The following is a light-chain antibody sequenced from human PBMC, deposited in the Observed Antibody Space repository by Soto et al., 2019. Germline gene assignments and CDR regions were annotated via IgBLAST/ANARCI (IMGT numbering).Light chain of an antibody. Sequence: EIVMTQSPATLSVSPGERATLSCRASQSVSSNLVWYQQKPGQAPRLLIYGASTRATGIQARFSGSGSGTEFTLTISSLQSEDFALYYCQQHNNWPYTFGQGSKLEMK. CDR2: GAS. CDR1: QSVSSN. CDR3: QQHNNWPYT. J-gene: IGKJ2*01. V-gene: IGKV3-15*01.